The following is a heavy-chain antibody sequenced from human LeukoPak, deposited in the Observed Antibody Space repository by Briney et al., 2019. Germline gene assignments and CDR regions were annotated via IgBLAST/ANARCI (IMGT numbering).Heavy chain of an antibody. J-gene: IGHJ6*02. CDR1: GGTFSSYA. V-gene: IGHV1-69*13. D-gene: IGHD4-17*01. CDR3: ARVYAVTHYYGMDV. Sequence: ASVTVSCKASGGTFSSYAISWVRQAPGQGLEWMGGIIPIFGTANYAQKFQGRVMITADESTSTAYMELSSLRSEDTAVYYCARVYAVTHYYGMDVWGQGTTVTVSS. CDR2: IIPIFGTA.